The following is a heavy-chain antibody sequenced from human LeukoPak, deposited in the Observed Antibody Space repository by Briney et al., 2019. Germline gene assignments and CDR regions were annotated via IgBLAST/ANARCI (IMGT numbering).Heavy chain of an antibody. V-gene: IGHV3-23*01. J-gene: IGHJ4*02. CDR1: GFTFSNYA. Sequence: RPGGSLRLSCAASGFTFSNYAMSWVRQAPGKGLEWVSAITGSGGNTYYADSVKGRFTISRDNSKNTVFLQMNGLRAEDTAVYYCAKWGDYDVLTGYYVSDYWGQGTLVTVSS. D-gene: IGHD3-9*01. CDR3: AKWGDYDVLTGYYVSDY. CDR2: ITGSGGNT.